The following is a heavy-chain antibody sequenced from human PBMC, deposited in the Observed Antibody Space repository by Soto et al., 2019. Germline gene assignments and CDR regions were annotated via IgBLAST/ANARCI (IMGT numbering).Heavy chain of an antibody. CDR1: GYTFTSYD. CDR3: ARGYYDSSGYYFITRFDP. J-gene: IGHJ5*02. CDR2: MNPNSGNT. Sequence: QVQLVQSGAEVKKPGASVKVSCKASGYTFTSYDINWVRQATGQGLEWMGWMNPNSGNTGYAQKFQGRVTMTRNTSISTAYMELSSLRSEDTAVYYCARGYYDSSGYYFITRFDPWGQGTLVTVSS. V-gene: IGHV1-8*01. D-gene: IGHD3-22*01.